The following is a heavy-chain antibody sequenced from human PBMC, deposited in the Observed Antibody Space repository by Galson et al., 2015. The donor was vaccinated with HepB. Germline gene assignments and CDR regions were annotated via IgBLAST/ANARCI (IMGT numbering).Heavy chain of an antibody. V-gene: IGHV4-59*01. Sequence: SETLSLTCTVSGGSISSYYWSWIRQPPGKGLEWIGYIYYSGSTNYNPSLKSRVTISVDTSKNQFSLKLSSVTAADTAVYYCARDLRSSWSEGWFDPWGQGTLVTVSS. CDR2: IYYSGST. D-gene: IGHD6-13*01. CDR3: ARDLRSSWSEGWFDP. CDR1: GGSISSYY. J-gene: IGHJ5*02.